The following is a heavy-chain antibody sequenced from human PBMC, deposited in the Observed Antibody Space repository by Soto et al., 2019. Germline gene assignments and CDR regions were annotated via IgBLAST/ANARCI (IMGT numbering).Heavy chain of an antibody. J-gene: IGHJ6*02. CDR1: GGSVSSYY. D-gene: IGHD3-16*01. V-gene: IGHV4-59*02. CDR3: ARVTPPYVGNSAVYYYYGMDV. CDR2: IYYSGST. Sequence: QVQLQESGPGLVKPSETLSLTCTVSGGSVSSYYWSWIRLPPGKGLEWIGYIYYSGSTNYNPALKSRVTISVDTSKNQFSLKLSTVTAADTAVYYCARVTPPYVGNSAVYYYYGMDVWGQGTTVTVSS.